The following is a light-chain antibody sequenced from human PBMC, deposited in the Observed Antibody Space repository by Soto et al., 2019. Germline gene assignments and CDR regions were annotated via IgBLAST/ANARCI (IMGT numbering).Light chain of an antibody. CDR2: SSS. J-gene: IGKJ2*01. CDR1: QRLSSTY. V-gene: IGKV3-20*01. Sequence: EIVLTQSPGTLSLSPGERATLSCRASQRLSSTYVAWYQQKPGQAPRLLLSSSSIRATGVPDRFSGSGSGTDFTLTISRLEPEDFAVYYCQQYGSSPYAFGQGTKLEIK. CDR3: QQYGSSPYA.